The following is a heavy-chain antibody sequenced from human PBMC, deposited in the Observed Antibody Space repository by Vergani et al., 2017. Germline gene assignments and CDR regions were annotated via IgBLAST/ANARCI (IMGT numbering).Heavy chain of an antibody. Sequence: VQLVESGGGVVQPGGSLRLSCAASGFTFNKYAMSWVRQAPGKGLEWVSSIAGTTDDTYYADSVKGRFTISRDKSKDTLYLQMDSLRAEDTAVYYCAKDGDGRGWPEIDHWGQGTLVTVSS. J-gene: IGHJ4*02. D-gene: IGHD6-19*01. CDR2: IAGTTDDT. CDR3: AKDGDGRGWPEIDH. V-gene: IGHV3-23*04. CDR1: GFTFNKYA.